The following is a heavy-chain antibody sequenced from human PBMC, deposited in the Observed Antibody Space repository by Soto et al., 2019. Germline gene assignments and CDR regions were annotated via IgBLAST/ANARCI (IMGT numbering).Heavy chain of an antibody. CDR1: GFTFSSYA. J-gene: IGHJ5*02. V-gene: IGHV3-23*01. Sequence: GGSLRLSCAASGFTFSSYAMSWVRQAPGKGLEWVSAISGSGGSTYYADSVKGRFTISRDNSKNTLYLQMNSLRAEDTAVYYCAKVPGVVAVADNWFDPWGQGTLVTVSS. CDR2: ISGSGGST. CDR3: AKVPGVVAVADNWFDP. D-gene: IGHD2-15*01.